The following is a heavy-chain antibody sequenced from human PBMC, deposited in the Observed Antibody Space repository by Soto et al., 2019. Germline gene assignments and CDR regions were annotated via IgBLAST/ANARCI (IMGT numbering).Heavy chain of an antibody. D-gene: IGHD6-13*01. J-gene: IGHJ4*02. CDR2: IWYDGSNK. CDR1: GFTFSSYG. CDR3: ARDFARIAAAPFDY. V-gene: IGHV3-33*01. Sequence: GGSLRLSCAASGFTFSSYGMHWVRQAPGKGLEWVAVIWYDGSNKYYADSVKGRFTISRDNSKNTLYLQMNSLRAEDTAVYYCARDFARIAAAPFDYWGQGTLVTVSS.